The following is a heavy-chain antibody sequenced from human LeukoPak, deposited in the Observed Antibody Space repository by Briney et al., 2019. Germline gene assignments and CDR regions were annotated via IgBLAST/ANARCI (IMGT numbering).Heavy chain of an antibody. V-gene: IGHV4-59*01. Sequence: SETLSLTCTVSGGSISSYYWSWIRQPPGKGLEWIGYIYYSGSTNYNPSLKSRVTISVDTSKNQFSLKLSSVTAADTAVYYCARVSGYSYGNYVLDYWGQGTLVTVSS. CDR2: IYYSGST. CDR1: GGSISSYY. CDR3: ARVSGYSYGNYVLDY. D-gene: IGHD5-18*01. J-gene: IGHJ4*02.